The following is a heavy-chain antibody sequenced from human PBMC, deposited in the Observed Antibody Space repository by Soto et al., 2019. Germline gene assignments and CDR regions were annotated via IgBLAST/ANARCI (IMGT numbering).Heavy chain of an antibody. CDR3: ERDRGGDDVPHFDF. CDR2: INTYNGNT. Sequence: QVQLVQSGLEVKKPGASVRVSCEASGYTFTSYGINWVRQAPGQGLEWMGRINTYNGNTKYAQKFQGRVTMTTDASTRTAYLGRRSLRSCDSAVYYCERDRGGDDVPHFDFWGQGTLVTFSS. D-gene: IGHD3-10*01. J-gene: IGHJ4*02. CDR1: GYTFTSYG. V-gene: IGHV1-18*01.